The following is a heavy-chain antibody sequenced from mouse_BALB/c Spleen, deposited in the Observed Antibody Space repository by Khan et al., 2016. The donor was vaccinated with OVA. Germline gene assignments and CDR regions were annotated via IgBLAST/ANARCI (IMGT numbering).Heavy chain of an antibody. D-gene: IGHD6-2*01. Sequence: QIQLVQSGPELKKPGETVKISCKASGYTFTNYGMNWVKQAPGKGLKWMGWINTYTGEPTYADDFKGRFVFSLETSASTAYLQISNLKNEDMTTYFCARISSDWYSDVWGAGTTVTGSS. CDR1: GYTFTNYG. J-gene: IGHJ1*01. CDR3: ARISSDWYSDV. CDR2: INTYTGEP. V-gene: IGHV9-1*02.